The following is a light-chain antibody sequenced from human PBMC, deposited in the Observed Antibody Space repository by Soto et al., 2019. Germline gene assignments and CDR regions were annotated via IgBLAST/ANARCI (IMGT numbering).Light chain of an antibody. Sequence: IVMTQSPATLSVSPGERDTLSCRASQSVSGNLAWYQQKPVQTPKLLIYVASTRATGIPARFSGSGSGTEFTLTISSLQSEDFAVYYCQQYNVWPLPFGGGTKVEFK. V-gene: IGKV3-15*01. CDR1: QSVSGN. J-gene: IGKJ4*01. CDR2: VAS. CDR3: QQYNVWPLP.